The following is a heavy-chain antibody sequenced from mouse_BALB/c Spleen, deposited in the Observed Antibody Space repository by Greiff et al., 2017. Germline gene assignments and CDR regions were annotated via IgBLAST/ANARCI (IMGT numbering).Heavy chain of an antibody. V-gene: IGHV1-4*01. J-gene: IGHJ2*01. Sequence: VQLQQPGAELVRPGASVKMSCKASGYTFTSYWMHWVKQRPGQGLEWIGYINPSTGYTEYNQKFKDKATLTADKSSSTAYMQLSSLTSEDSAVYYCARDGSSFSDYWGQGTTLTVSS. CDR1: GYTFTSYW. CDR3: ARDGSSFSDY. CDR2: INPSTGYT. D-gene: IGHD1-1*01.